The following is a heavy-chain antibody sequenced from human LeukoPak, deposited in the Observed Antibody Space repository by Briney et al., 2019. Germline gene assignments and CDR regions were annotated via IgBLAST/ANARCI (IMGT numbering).Heavy chain of an antibody. CDR1: GGSISSGGYY. Sequence: SETLSLTCTVSGGSISSGGYYWSWIRQHPGKGLEWIGYIYYSGSTYYNPSLKSRVTISVDTSKNQLSLKLSSVTAADTAVYYCARDTEGPRDYYYYYGMDVWGKGTTVTVSS. V-gene: IGHV4-31*03. CDR3: ARDTEGPRDYYYYYGMDV. J-gene: IGHJ6*04. CDR2: IYYSGST.